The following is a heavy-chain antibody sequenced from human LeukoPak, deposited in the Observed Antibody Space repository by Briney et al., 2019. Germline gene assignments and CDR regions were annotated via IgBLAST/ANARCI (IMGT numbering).Heavy chain of an antibody. D-gene: IGHD3-10*01. CDR3: ARDRSMVRGVYFDY. CDR2: ISSSSSYI. V-gene: IGHV3-21*01. J-gene: IGHJ4*02. Sequence: SGGSLRLSCAASGFTFSSYSMNWVRQAPGKGLEWVSSISSSSSYIYYADSVKGRFTISRDNAKNSLYLQMNSLRAEDTAVYYCARDRSMVRGVYFDYWGQGTLVTVSS. CDR1: GFTFSSYS.